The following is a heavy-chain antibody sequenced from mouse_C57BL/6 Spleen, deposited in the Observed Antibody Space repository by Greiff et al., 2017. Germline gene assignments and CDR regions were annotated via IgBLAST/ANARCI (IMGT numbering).Heavy chain of an antibody. Sequence: DVHLVESEGGLVQPGSSMKLSCTASGFTFSDYYMAWVRQVPEKGLEWVANINYDGSSTYYLDSLKSRFIISRDNAKNILYLQMSSLKSEDTATYYCARDRGLLRYFDVWGTGTTVTVSS. D-gene: IGHD2-3*01. CDR2: INYDGSST. CDR1: GFTFSDYY. V-gene: IGHV5-16*01. CDR3: ARDRGLLRYFDV. J-gene: IGHJ1*03.